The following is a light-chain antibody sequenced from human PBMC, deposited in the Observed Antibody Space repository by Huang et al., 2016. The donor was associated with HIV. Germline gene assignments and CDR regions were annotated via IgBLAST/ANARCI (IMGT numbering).Light chain of an antibody. CDR3: QQYHNWPYT. V-gene: IGKV3-15*01. CDR2: GAS. CDR1: QSAATN. J-gene: IGKJ2*01. Sequence: EIIMTQSPSTLSLSPGEGAFLSCRANQSAATNLAWYLPRPGQSPRILIFGASTRASGLPGRVSGSGSGTQFTLTVSGLQSEDFAVYYCQQYHNWPYTFGQGTKLEI.